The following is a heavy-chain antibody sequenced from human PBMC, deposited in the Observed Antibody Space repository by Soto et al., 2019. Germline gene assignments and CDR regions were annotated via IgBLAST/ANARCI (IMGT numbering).Heavy chain of an antibody. V-gene: IGHV3-23*01. D-gene: IGHD3-3*01. Sequence: PGGSLRLSCAASGFTFSSYAMSWVRQALGKGLEWVSAISGSGGSTYYADSVKGRFTISRDNSKNTLYLQMNSLRAEDTAVYYCAKDENYDFWSGSFVWGQGTTVTVSS. CDR1: GFTFSSYA. CDR3: AKDENYDFWSGSFV. CDR2: ISGSGGST. J-gene: IGHJ6*02.